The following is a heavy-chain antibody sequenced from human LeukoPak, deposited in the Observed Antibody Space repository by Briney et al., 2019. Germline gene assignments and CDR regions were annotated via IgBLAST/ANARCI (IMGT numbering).Heavy chain of an antibody. CDR2: ISAYNGNT. J-gene: IGHJ3*02. CDR1: GYTFTSYG. D-gene: IGHD3-22*01. CDR3: ARDDITMTPRGAFDI. V-gene: IGHV1-18*01. Sequence: AASVKVSCKASGYTFTSYGISWVRQAPGQGLEWMGWISAYNGNTNYAQKLQGRVTMTTDTSTSTAYMELRSLRSDDTAMYYCARDDITMTPRGAFDIWGQGTMVTVSS.